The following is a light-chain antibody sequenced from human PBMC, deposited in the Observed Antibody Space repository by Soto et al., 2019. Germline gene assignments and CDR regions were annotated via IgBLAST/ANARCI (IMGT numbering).Light chain of an antibody. J-gene: IGKJ5*01. V-gene: IGKV3-15*01. CDR3: QQYTQWPIT. Sequence: EIVMTQSPDTLSLSPGETATLSCRASQTIGRYYLAWYQQKPGQVPRLLIYGISTRATYIPARFSGSGSGTVFTITISSLQSEDFAGYYCQQYTQWPITFGQGTRLEIK. CDR2: GIS. CDR1: QTIGRY.